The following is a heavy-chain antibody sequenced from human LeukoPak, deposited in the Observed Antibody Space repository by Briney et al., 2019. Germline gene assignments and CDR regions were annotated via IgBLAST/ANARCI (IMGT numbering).Heavy chain of an antibody. Sequence: SETLSLTCTVSGYSISSSYYWGWIRQPPGKGLEWIGSIYHSGNTYYNPSLKSRVTISVDTSKNQFSLKLSSVTAADTAVYYCARAGYGDSDFDYWGQGTLVTVSS. CDR3: ARAGYGDSDFDY. CDR2: IYHSGNT. CDR1: GYSISSSYY. D-gene: IGHD4-17*01. V-gene: IGHV4-38-2*02. J-gene: IGHJ4*02.